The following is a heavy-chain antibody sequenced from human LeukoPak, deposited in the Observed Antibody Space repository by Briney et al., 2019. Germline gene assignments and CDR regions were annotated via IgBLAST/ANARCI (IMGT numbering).Heavy chain of an antibody. CDR1: WFTVSSNY. J-gene: IGHJ6*03. V-gene: IGHV3-53*01. CDR3: ARSLRVRGVPNYMDV. D-gene: IGHD3-10*01. CDR2: IHKNAIK. Sequence: GGSLRLFCAASWFTVSSNYMTWVRQAPGKGLEWVSVIHKNAIKNHADTVKGRFTIPRDNSKNMLYLQMNSLRVDDTAVYYCARSLRVRGVPNYMDVWGKGTTVTVSS.